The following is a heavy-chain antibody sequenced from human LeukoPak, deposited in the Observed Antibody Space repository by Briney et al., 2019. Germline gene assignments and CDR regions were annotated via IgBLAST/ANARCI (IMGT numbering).Heavy chain of an antibody. D-gene: IGHD2-8*01. V-gene: IGHV4-34*01. CDR1: GGSFSGYY. Sequence: PSETLSLTCAVYGGSFSGYYWSWIRQPPGKGLEWIGEINHSGSTNYNPSLKSRVTISVDTSKNQFSLKLSSVTAADTAVYYCARVVYSYGMDVWGQGTTVTVSS. CDR2: INHSGST. J-gene: IGHJ6*02. CDR3: ARVVYSYGMDV.